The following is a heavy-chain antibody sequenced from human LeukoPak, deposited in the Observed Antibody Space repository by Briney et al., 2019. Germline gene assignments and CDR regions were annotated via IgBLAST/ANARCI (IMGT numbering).Heavy chain of an antibody. Sequence: SETLSLTCAVYGGSFSGYYWSWIRQPPGKGLEWIGEINHSGSTNYNPSLESRVTISVDTSKNQFSLKLSSVTAADTAVYYCARAKRYNWKGVDYWGQGTLVTVSS. CDR1: GGSFSGYY. CDR3: ARAKRYNWKGVDY. V-gene: IGHV4-34*01. CDR2: INHSGST. J-gene: IGHJ4*02. D-gene: IGHD1-20*01.